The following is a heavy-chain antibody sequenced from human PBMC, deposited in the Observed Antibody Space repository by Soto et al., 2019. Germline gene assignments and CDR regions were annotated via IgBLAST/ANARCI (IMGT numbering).Heavy chain of an antibody. D-gene: IGHD6-6*01. CDR3: AREVAARNLYYYYYYMDV. Sequence: SETLSLTCAVYGGSFSGYYWSWIRQPPGKGLEWIGEINHSGSTNYNPSLKSRVTISVDTSKNQFSLKLSSVTAADTAVYYCAREVAARNLYYYYYYMDVWGKGTTVTVSS. CDR1: GGSFSGYY. V-gene: IGHV4-34*01. J-gene: IGHJ6*03. CDR2: INHSGST.